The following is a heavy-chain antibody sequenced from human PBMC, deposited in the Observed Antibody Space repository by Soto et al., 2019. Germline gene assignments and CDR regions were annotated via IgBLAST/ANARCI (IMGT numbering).Heavy chain of an antibody. J-gene: IGHJ4*02. CDR1: NDSLSSHF. CDR2: INPVPNSG. V-gene: IGHV1-46*01. Sequence: AAVKVSCKASNDSLSSHFIHWVRQAPGEGPELMGIINPVPNSGSYSKEFQGRLTLPSDMPSRSVYMQLSNLRSDDTAVSYCAGAASSVSSEVAAYWRQGTLVTASS. CDR3: AGAASSVSSEVAAY. D-gene: IGHD3-10*01.